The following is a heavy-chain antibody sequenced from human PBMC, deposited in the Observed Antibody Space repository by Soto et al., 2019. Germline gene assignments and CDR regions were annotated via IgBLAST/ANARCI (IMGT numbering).Heavy chain of an antibody. J-gene: IGHJ4*02. V-gene: IGHV3-11*01. D-gene: IGHD6-19*01. CDR3: ARVPMLSAVAGSPFDY. CDR1: GFTFSDYY. Sequence: GGSLRLSCAASGFTFSDYYMSWIRQAPGKGLEWVSYISSSGSTIYYADSVKGRFTISRDNAKNSLYLQMNSLRAEDTAVYYCARVPMLSAVAGSPFDYWGQGTLVTVSS. CDR2: ISSSGSTI.